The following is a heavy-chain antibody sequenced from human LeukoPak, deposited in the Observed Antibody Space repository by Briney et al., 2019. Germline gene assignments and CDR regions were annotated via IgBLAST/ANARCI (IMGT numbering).Heavy chain of an antibody. CDR3: AREGGIIVAGKFDS. CDR1: GLTFGGYY. V-gene: IGHV3-30*02. J-gene: IGHJ4*02. D-gene: IGHD6-19*01. Sequence: GRSVSLFRAVWGLTFGGYYMSWVRRAPGKGLEWVAFIQYDESDKYYADSVRGRLTISRDNSKNTLYLQMNSLRAEDTAVYYCAREGGIIVAGKFDSWGQGTLVTVSS. CDR2: IQYDESDK.